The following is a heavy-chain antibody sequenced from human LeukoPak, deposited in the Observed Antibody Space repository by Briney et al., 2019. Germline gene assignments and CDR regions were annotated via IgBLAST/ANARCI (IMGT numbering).Heavy chain of an antibody. CDR2: IYHSGIT. CDR1: GGSFSGYY. V-gene: IGHV4-34*01. Sequence: SETLSLTCAVYGGSFSGYYRSWIRQPPGKGLEWIGSIYHSGITYYNPSLKSRVTISVDTSKNQFSLKLSSVTAADTAVYFCARDTASPDYWGQGTLVTVSS. J-gene: IGHJ4*02. CDR3: ARDTASPDY. D-gene: IGHD5-18*01.